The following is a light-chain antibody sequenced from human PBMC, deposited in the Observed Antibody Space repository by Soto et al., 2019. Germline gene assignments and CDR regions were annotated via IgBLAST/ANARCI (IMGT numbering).Light chain of an antibody. J-gene: IGKJ2*01. Sequence: DIQMTQSPSTLSASVGDRVTITCRASQSISTWLAWYQQKPGKAPKLLIYAASSLQSGVPSGFSGSGSGTQFTLTISSLQPDDFAIYYCQQYNTYSYTFGQGTKLEIK. CDR2: AAS. V-gene: IGKV1-5*01. CDR3: QQYNTYSYT. CDR1: QSISTW.